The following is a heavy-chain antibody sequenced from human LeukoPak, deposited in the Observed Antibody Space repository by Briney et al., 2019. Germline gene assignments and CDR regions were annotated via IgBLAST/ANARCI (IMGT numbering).Heavy chain of an antibody. CDR1: GGSISSSNW. CDR2: IYHSGST. Sequence: SETLSLTCAVSGGSISSSNWWSWVRQPPGKGLEWIGEIYHSGSTNYNPSLKSRVTISIDKSKNQFSLKLSSVTAADTAVYYCARDWNSSGWYYYWGQGTLVTVSS. CDR3: ARDWNSSGWYYY. V-gene: IGHV4-4*02. J-gene: IGHJ4*02. D-gene: IGHD6-19*01.